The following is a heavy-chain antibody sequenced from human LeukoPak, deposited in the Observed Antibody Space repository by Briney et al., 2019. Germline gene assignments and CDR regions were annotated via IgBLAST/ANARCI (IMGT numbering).Heavy chain of an antibody. CDR1: GGTFSSYA. CDR2: IIPIFGTA. D-gene: IGHD3-3*01. V-gene: IGHV1-69*13. CDR3: ARFTSGYRNYFDY. J-gene: IGHJ4*02. Sequence: SVKVSCKASGGTFSSYAISWVRQAPGQGLEWMGGIIPIFGTANYAQKFQGRVTITADESTSTAYMELSSLRSEDTAVYYCARFTSGYRNYFDYWSQGTLVTVSS.